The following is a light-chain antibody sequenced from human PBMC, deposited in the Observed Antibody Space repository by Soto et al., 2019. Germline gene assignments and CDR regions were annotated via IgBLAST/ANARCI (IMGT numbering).Light chain of an antibody. V-gene: IGKV3-15*01. CDR2: GAS. CDR1: QSVSID. J-gene: IGKJ1*01. Sequence: EIVLTHSPATLSLSPGERATLSCRASQSVSIDLAWYQQKPGQAPRLLIYGASTRATDIPARFSGSRSGAEFTLTISSLQSEDFAVYYCQQYNNWPSWTFGQGTKVDI. CDR3: QQYNNWPSWT.